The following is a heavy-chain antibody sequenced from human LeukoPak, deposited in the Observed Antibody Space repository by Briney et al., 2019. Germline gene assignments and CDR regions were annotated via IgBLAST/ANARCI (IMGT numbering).Heavy chain of an antibody. CDR3: AREXXXXXTSXXXFDY. CDR2: IYTSGST. D-gene: IGHD2-2*01. Sequence: PSQTLSLTCTVSGGSISSGSYYWSWIRQPAGKGLEWIGRIYTSGSTNYNPSLKSRVTISVDTSKNQFSLKLSSVTAADTAVYYCAREXXXXXTSXXXFDYWGQGTLVTVSS. CDR1: GGSISSGSYY. V-gene: IGHV4-61*02. J-gene: IGHJ4*02.